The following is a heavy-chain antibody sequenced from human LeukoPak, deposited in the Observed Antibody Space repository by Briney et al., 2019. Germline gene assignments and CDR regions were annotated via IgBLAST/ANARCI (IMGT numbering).Heavy chain of an antibody. CDR3: ARRVVVITTTNGPFDY. CDR1: GGSFSGYY. V-gene: IGHV4-34*01. CDR2: INHSGST. Sequence: TSETLSLTCAVYGGSFSGYYWSWIRQPPGKGLEWIGEINHSGSTNYNPSLKSRVTISVDTSKNQFSLKLSSVTAADTAVYYCARRVVVITTTNGPFDYWGQGTLVTVSS. D-gene: IGHD2-2*01. J-gene: IGHJ4*02.